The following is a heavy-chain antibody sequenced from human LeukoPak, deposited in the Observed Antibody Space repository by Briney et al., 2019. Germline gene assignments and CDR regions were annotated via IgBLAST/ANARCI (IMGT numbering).Heavy chain of an antibody. J-gene: IGHJ4*02. CDR1: GYTFTAYY. CDR2: INPSGGST. CDR3: ARDLYGDYYFDY. Sequence: ASVKVSCKASGYTFTAYYMHWVRQAPGQGLEWMGIINPSGGSTSYAQKFQGRVTMTRDTSTSTVYMELSSLRSEDTAVYYCARDLYGDYYFDYWGQGTLVTVSS. V-gene: IGHV1-46*01. D-gene: IGHD4-17*01.